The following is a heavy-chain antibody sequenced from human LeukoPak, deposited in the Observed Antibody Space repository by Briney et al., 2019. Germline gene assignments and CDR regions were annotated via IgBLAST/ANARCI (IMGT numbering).Heavy chain of an antibody. Sequence: GGSLRLSCVGSGFTVGSNYMSWVRQAPGKGLEWVSYISSSGDSIYYADSVKGRFTISRDNAKNSLSLQMNSLRAEDTAIYYCARDRRVGATWSVGAFDIWGQGTTVTVSS. CDR1: GFTVGSNY. D-gene: IGHD1-26*01. V-gene: IGHV3-11*04. J-gene: IGHJ3*02. CDR3: ARDRRVGATWSVGAFDI. CDR2: ISSSGDSI.